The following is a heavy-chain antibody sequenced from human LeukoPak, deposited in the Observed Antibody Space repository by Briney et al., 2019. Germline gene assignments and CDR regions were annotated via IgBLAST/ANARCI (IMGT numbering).Heavy chain of an antibody. J-gene: IGHJ2*01. D-gene: IGHD3-16*01. CDR2: IGDTGRAK. CDR3: AREAAWGNWYFDL. Sequence: GGSLRLSCAASGFSFSSYGMHWVRQAPGKGLGWVAVIGDTGRAKYYADSVEGRFTASRDNSKNTLYLEMNSLRYDDTALYYCAREAAWGNWYFDLWGRGTLVTVSS. CDR1: GFSFSSYG. V-gene: IGHV3-30*02.